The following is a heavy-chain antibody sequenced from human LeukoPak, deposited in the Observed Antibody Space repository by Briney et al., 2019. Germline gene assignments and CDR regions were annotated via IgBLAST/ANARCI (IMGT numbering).Heavy chain of an antibody. CDR2: IYYSGST. J-gene: IGHJ6*03. CDR1: GDSISSYY. V-gene: IGHV4-59*01. CDR3: ARETSQKGAHYMDV. D-gene: IGHD3-16*01. Sequence: SETLSLTCTVSGDSISSYYWSWIRQPPGKGLEWIGYIYYSGSTNYSPSLKSRVTISVDTSKNQFSLKLTSVTAADTAVYHCARETSQKGAHYMDVWGKGTTVTISS.